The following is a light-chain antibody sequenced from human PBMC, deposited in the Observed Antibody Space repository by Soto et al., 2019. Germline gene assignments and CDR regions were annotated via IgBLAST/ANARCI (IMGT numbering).Light chain of an antibody. CDR1: ENVRTF. CDR2: GAS. CDR3: QQHSHWPPWT. J-gene: IGKJ1*01. V-gene: IGKV3-11*01. Sequence: ETVLTQSPGTLSLSPGERATLSCRASENVRTFVDWYQQKPGQAPRLLIYGASNRATGIPARFSGSGSGTDFTLTISNLEPEDFAVYYCQQHSHWPPWTFGQGTKVDIK.